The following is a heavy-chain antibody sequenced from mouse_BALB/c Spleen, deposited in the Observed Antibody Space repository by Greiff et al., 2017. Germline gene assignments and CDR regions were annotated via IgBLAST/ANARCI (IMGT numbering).Heavy chain of an antibody. Sequence: EVKLQESGPGLVKPSQSLSLTCTVTGYSITSDYAWNWIRQFPGNTLEWMGYISYSGSTSYNPSLKSRISITRDTSKNQFFLQLNSVTTEDTATYYCARSPSTMITTFAYWGQGTLVTVSA. J-gene: IGHJ3*01. D-gene: IGHD2-4*01. CDR1: GYSITSDYA. CDR2: ISYSGST. CDR3: ARSPSTMITTFAY. V-gene: IGHV3-2*02.